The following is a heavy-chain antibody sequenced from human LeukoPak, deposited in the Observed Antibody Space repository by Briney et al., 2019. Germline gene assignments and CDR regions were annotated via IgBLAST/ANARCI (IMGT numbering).Heavy chain of an antibody. CDR1: GFTFDDYA. CDR2: ISWNSGSI. CDR3: AKDLDGDYFYYYMDV. D-gene: IGHD3/OR15-3a*01. V-gene: IGHV3-9*03. J-gene: IGHJ6*03. Sequence: GGSLRLSCAASGFTFDDYAMHWVRQAPGKGLEWVSGISWNSGSIGYADSVKGRFTISRDNAKNSLYLQMNSLRAEDMALYYCAKDLDGDYFYYYMDVWGKGTTVTVSS.